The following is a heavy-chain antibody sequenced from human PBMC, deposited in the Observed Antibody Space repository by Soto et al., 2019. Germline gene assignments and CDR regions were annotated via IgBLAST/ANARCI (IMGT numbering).Heavy chain of an antibody. CDR2: IYWDDDK. V-gene: IGHV2-5*02. CDR3: AHSRTYYYGSGSYYPDPSGRVDVPTYNWFDP. Sequence: QITLKESGPTLVKPTQTLTLTCTFSGFSLSTSGVGVGWIRQPPGKALEWLALIYWDDDKRYSPSLKSRLTITKDTSKNQLVLTMTNMDPVDTATYYCAHSRTYYYGSGSYYPDPSGRVDVPTYNWFDPWGQGTLVTVSS. D-gene: IGHD3-10*01. CDR1: GFSLSTSGVG. J-gene: IGHJ5*02.